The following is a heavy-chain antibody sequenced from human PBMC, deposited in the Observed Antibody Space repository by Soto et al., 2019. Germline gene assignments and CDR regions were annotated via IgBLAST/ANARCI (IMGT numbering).Heavy chain of an antibody. V-gene: IGHV4-59*01. CDR3: GRAGASSWDLPHGGGGNYFDY. Sequence: QVQLQESGPGLVKPSETLSLTCTVSGGSISSYYWSWIRQPPGKGLEWIGYIYYSGSTNYNPSLKSRVPLSVATAKNRFSPKRGVVAGAGAAVFYLGRAGASSWDLPHGGGGNYFDYWGQGTLVTVSS. CDR2: IYYSGST. J-gene: IGHJ4*02. CDR1: GGSISSYY. D-gene: IGHD6-13*01.